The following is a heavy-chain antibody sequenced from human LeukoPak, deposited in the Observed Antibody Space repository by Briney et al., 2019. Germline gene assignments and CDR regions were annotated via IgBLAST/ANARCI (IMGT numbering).Heavy chain of an antibody. CDR1: GFTFSSYG. Sequence: PGRSLRLSCAASGFTFSSYGMHWVRQAPGKGLEWVAVIWYDGSNKYYADSVKGRFTISRDNSKNTLYLQMNSLRAEDTAVYYCAKDFSSSGETDYWGQGTLVTVSS. CDR3: AKDFSSSGETDY. V-gene: IGHV3-33*06. CDR2: IWYDGSNK. J-gene: IGHJ4*02. D-gene: IGHD3-22*01.